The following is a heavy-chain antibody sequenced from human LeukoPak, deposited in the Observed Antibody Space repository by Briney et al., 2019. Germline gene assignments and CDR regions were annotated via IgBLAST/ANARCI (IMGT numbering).Heavy chain of an antibody. CDR1: GGSFSGYY. CDR3: ARGPGDSRNYYYGMDV. CDR2: INHSGST. Sequence: SETLSLTCAVYGGSFSGYYWSWIRQPPGKGLEWIEEINHSGSTNYNPSLKSRVTISVDTSKNQFSLKLSSVTAADTAVYYCARGPGDSRNYYYGMDVWGQGTTVTVSS. J-gene: IGHJ6*02. V-gene: IGHV4-34*01. D-gene: IGHD7-27*01.